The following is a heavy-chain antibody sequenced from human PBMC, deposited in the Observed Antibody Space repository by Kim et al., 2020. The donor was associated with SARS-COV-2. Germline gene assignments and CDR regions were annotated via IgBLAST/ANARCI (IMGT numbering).Heavy chain of an antibody. Sequence: GGSLRLSCAASGFTFSNYGMHWVRQAPGKGLEWVALIWYDGSNQNYADSVKGRFTISRDDSKNTLYLHMNSLSDEDTAVYYCVRDPSVTYYMDYWGQGTL. D-gene: IGHD5-18*01. CDR2: IWYDGSNQ. V-gene: IGHV3-33*01. J-gene: IGHJ4*02. CDR1: GFTFSNYG. CDR3: VRDPSVTYYMDY.